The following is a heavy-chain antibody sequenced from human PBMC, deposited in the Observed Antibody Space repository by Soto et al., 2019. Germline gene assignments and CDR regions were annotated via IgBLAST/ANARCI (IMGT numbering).Heavy chain of an antibody. CDR1: GFTFSNYG. V-gene: IGHV1-18*01. Sequence: ASVKVSCKGSGFTFSNYGFNWVRQAPGQGLEWVGWLSAYNGDTKSAQNFQDWLIMTRDTSTSTAYMELSRLRSDDTAVYYCARDPYEGYYYYGMDVWGQGTTVTVSS. CDR3: ARDPYEGYYYYGMDV. CDR2: LSAYNGDT. D-gene: IGHD5-12*01. J-gene: IGHJ6*02.